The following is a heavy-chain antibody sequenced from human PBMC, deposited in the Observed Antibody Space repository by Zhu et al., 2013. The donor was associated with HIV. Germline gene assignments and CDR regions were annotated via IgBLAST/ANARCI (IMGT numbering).Heavy chain of an antibody. D-gene: IGHD3-22*01. CDR3: AALYYGRGVH. CDR1: GFIFSDYE. Sequence: EVQVVESGGGLVQSGGSLRLSCVASGFIFSDYEMNWVRQAPGKGLEWIALIRSSGTSMHYADSVEGRFVISRDNTKNSLYLQMNSLRADDTAVYYCAALYYGRGVHWGQGILVTVSS. J-gene: IGHJ4*02. V-gene: IGHV3-48*03. CDR2: IRSSGTSM.